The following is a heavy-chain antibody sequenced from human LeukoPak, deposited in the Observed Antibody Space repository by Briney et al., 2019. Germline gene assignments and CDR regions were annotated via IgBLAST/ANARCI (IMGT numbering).Heavy chain of an antibody. CDR2: IFYSGTT. CDR3: ARASDYSNLGYYFDN. CDR1: GGSISSGTYY. V-gene: IGHV4-31*03. J-gene: IGHJ4*02. Sequence: SETLSLTCTVSGGSISSGTYYWSWIRQHPGTGLEWIGSIFYSGTTYYNPSLKSRVTISVDTSKNQFSLKLTSVTAADTAVYYCARASDYSNLGYYFDNWGQGTLVTVSS. D-gene: IGHD4-11*01.